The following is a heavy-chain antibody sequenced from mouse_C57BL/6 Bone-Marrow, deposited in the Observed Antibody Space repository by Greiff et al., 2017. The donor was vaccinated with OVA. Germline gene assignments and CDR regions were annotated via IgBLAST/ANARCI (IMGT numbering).Heavy chain of an antibody. J-gene: IGHJ3*01. V-gene: IGHV1-82*01. D-gene: IGHD4-1*01. CDR3: ERGTGTFAWFAY. CDR1: GYAFSSSW. CDR2: IYPGDGDT. Sequence: QLQQSGPELVKPGASVKISCKASGYAFSSSWMNWVKQRPGKGLEWIGRIYPGDGDTNYNGQFKGKATLTADKSSSTAYMQLSSLTSEDSAVYFCERGTGTFAWFAYWGQGTLVTVSA.